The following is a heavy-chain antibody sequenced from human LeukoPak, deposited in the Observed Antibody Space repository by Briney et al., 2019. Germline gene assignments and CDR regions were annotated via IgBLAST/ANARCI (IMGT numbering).Heavy chain of an antibody. Sequence: ASVKVSCKASGYTFTSYGISWVRQAPGQGLEWMGWIGAYNGNTNYAQKLLGRVTMTTDTSTSTAYMELRSLRSDDTAVYYCARDRFEYSSSAGSVSGYWGQGTLVTVSS. CDR2: IGAYNGNT. J-gene: IGHJ4*02. V-gene: IGHV1-18*01. D-gene: IGHD6-6*01. CDR3: ARDRFEYSSSAGSVSGY. CDR1: GYTFTSYG.